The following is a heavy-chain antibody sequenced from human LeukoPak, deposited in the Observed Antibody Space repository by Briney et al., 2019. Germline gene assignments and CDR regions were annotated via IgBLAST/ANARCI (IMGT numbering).Heavy chain of an antibody. D-gene: IGHD5-24*01. V-gene: IGHV4-39*07. CDR3: ARGTVGDGYNFDFRYYYYMDV. CDR1: GGSISSSNYY. Sequence: SETLSLTCSVSGGSISSSNYYWGWIRQPPGKGLEWIGSIYYSGSTYYNPSLKSRVTISIDTSKNQFSLKLSSVTTADTAVYYCARGTVGDGYNFDFRYYYYMDVWGKGTTVTISS. CDR2: IYYSGST. J-gene: IGHJ6*03.